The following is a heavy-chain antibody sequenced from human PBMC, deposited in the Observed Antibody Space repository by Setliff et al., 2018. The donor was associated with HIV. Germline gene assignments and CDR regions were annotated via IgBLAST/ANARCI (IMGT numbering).Heavy chain of an antibody. CDR1: GGSFSVYY. CDR2: INHSGRT. V-gene: IGHV4-34*01. J-gene: IGHJ6*03. Sequence: SETLSLTCAVYGGSFSVYYWSWIRQAPGKGLEWIGEINHSGRTNYNPSLKSRVTISVDTSRNQFSLTLSSLTAADTAVYYCARGPPAEDYYYYMDVWGEGTTVTVSS. CDR3: ARGPPAEDYYYYMDV.